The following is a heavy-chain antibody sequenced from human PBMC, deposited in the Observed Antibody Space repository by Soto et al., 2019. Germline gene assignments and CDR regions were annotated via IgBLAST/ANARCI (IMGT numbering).Heavy chain of an antibody. CDR2: IYYSGST. J-gene: IGHJ4*02. CDR3: ARHRHSGSYPYYFDY. D-gene: IGHD1-26*01. CDR1: GGSISSSSYY. Sequence: SETLSLTCTVSGGSISSSSYYWGWIRQPPGKGLEWIGSIYYSGSTYYNPSLKSRVTISVDTSKNQFSLKLSSVTAADTAVYYCARHRHSGSYPYYFDYWGQGTLVTVSS. V-gene: IGHV4-39*01.